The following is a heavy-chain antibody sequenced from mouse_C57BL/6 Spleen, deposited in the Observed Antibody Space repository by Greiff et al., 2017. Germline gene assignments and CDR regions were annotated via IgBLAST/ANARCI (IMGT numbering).Heavy chain of an antibody. D-gene: IGHD1-1*01. Sequence: HVQLLQPGTELVKPGASVKLSCKASGYTFTSYWMHWVQQRPGQGLEWIGNINPSNGGTNYNEKFKSKATLTVDKTSSTAYMQLSSLTSEDSAVYYCERYPISTGVPYYFDYWGKGTTLTVSS. CDR3: ERYPISTGVPYYFDY. CDR2: INPSNGGT. V-gene: IGHV1-53*01. J-gene: IGHJ2*01. CDR1: GYTFTSYW.